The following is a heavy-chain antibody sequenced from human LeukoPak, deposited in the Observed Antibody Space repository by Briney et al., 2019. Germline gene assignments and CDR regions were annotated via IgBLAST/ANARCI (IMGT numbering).Heavy chain of an antibody. V-gene: IGHV4-59*01. CDR1: GGSISSYY. CDR3: AREGTVTTFGGSDY. Sequence: SETLSLTCTVSGGSISSYYWSWIRQPPGKGLEWIGCIYYSGSTNYNPSLKSRVTISVDTSKNQFSLKLSSVTAADTAVYYCAREGTVTTFGGSDYWGQGTLVTVS. D-gene: IGHD4-11*01. J-gene: IGHJ4*02. CDR2: IYYSGST.